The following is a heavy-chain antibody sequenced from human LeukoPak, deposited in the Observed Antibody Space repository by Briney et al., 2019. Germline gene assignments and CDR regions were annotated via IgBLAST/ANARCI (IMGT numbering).Heavy chain of an antibody. Sequence: ASVKVSCKASGYTFTSYGISWVRQAPGQGLEWMGIINPSGGSTSYAQKFQGRVTMTRDTSTSTVYMELSSLRSEDTAVYYCARGILPYYYDSSGYYYNWFDPWGQGTLVTVSS. CDR2: INPSGGST. CDR1: GYTFTSYG. CDR3: ARGILPYYYDSSGYYYNWFDP. J-gene: IGHJ5*02. D-gene: IGHD3-22*01. V-gene: IGHV1-46*01.